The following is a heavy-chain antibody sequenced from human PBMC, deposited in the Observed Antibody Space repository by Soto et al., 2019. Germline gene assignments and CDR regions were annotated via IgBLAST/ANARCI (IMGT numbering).Heavy chain of an antibody. Sequence: XGSQRLLCVASGVTSESRDKSWVRQSPGEGLDWVSTITDTGGDAKYAVSVRGRFAISRDNSKNTLYLQMSALRAEDSARYFCVRGSKDSYPGSRIFDFWGRGALVTVSS. J-gene: IGHJ4*02. CDR2: ITDTGGDA. CDR1: GVTSESRD. V-gene: IGHV3-23*01. D-gene: IGHD3-10*01. CDR3: VRGSKDSYPGSRIFDF.